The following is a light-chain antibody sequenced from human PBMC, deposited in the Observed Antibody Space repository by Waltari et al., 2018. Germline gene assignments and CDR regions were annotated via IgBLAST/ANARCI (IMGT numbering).Light chain of an antibody. CDR2: GAS. CDR3: QQHRSFT. J-gene: IGKJ5*01. CDR1: QSVDSDF. Sequence: EVVLTQSPGTLSLSPGERATLSCRASQSVDSDFLAWYQQNPGQPPKLLIFGASSRAAGIPDRFSGTGSGTDFSLTINRLEPEDFAVYYCQQHRSFTFGQGTRLEI. V-gene: IGKV3-20*01.